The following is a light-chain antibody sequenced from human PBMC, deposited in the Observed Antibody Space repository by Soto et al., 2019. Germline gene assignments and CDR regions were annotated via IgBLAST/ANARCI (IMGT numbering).Light chain of an antibody. J-gene: IGKJ1*01. CDR3: QQYNDYSWT. CDR2: GTS. CDR1: QSVGRN. V-gene: IGKV3-15*01. Sequence: EIVMTQSPVALSVSPGESAALSCRASQSVGRNFAWYQQRPGQAPRVLIYGTSTRATGVPARFSGSGSGTDFTLTISSLQSEDFAVYYCQQYNDYSWTFGQGTKVEIK.